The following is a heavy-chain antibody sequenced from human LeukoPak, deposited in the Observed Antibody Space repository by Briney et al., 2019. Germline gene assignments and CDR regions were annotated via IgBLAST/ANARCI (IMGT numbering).Heavy chain of an antibody. J-gene: IGHJ4*02. D-gene: IGHD5-12*01. Sequence: PSETLSLTCTVSGGSISSSSSYYWGWIRQPPGKGLEWIGSIYHSGSTYYNPPLKSRVTISVDTSKNQFSLKLSSVTAADTAVYYCARIYSGYDLSGVGIDYWGQGTLVTVSS. CDR3: ARIYSGYDLSGVGIDY. CDR2: IYHSGST. CDR1: GGSISSSSSYY. V-gene: IGHV4-39*07.